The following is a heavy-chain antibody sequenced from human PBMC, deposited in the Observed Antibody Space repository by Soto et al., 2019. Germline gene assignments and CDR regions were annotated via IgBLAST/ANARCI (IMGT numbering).Heavy chain of an antibody. J-gene: IGHJ6*02. D-gene: IGHD2-21*02. V-gene: IGHV3-30*03. Sequence: DSVKGRFTISRDNSKNTLYLQMKSLGAEDTAVYYCATIRCGGDCYFLLLHYGMEVWGRGTTVTVSS. CDR3: ATIRCGGDCYFLLLHYGMEV.